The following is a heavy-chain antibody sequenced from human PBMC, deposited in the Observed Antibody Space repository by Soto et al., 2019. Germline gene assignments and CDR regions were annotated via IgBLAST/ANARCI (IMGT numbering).Heavy chain of an antibody. J-gene: IGHJ5*02. CDR2: IIPIFGTA. CDR1: GGTFSSYA. Sequence: QVQLVQSGAEVKKPGSSVKVSCKASGGTFSSYAISWVRQAPGQGLEWMGGIIPIFGTANYAQKFQGRVTITADESTSTAYRELSSLRSEDTAVYYCARAPPIYGAADWFDPWGQGTLVTVSS. V-gene: IGHV1-69*01. CDR3: ARAPPIYGAADWFDP. D-gene: IGHD4-17*01.